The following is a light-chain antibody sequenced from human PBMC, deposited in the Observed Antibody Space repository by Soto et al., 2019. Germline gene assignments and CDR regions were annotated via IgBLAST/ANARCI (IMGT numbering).Light chain of an antibody. Sequence: QSALTQPPSASGSPGQSVTISCIGTSSDVGGYNYVSWYQQLPGKAPNLLIYGVSERPPGVTDRFSGSKSGNTASLTVSGLQAVEETHYYCSSYADSNTVVFGVGIQLTVL. CDR2: GVS. V-gene: IGLV2-8*01. CDR3: SSYADSNTVV. CDR1: SSDVGGYNY. J-gene: IGLJ2*01.